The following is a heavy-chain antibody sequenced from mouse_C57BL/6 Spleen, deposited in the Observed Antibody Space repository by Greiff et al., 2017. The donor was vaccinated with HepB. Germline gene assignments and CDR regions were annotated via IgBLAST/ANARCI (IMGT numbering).Heavy chain of an antibody. D-gene: IGHD2-3*01. CDR3: ARYDGYFPWFAY. V-gene: IGHV5-4*03. J-gene: IGHJ3*01. CDR2: ISDGGSYT. Sequence: EVNVVESGGGLVKPGGSLKLSCAASGFTFSSYAMSWVRQTPEKRLEWVATISDGGSYTYYPDNVKGRFTISRDNAKNTLYLQMSHLKSEDTAMYYCARYDGYFPWFAYWGQGTLVTVSA. CDR1: GFTFSSYA.